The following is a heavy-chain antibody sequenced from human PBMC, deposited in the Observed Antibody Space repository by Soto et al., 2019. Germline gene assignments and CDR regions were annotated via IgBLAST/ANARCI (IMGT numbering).Heavy chain of an antibody. CDR1: GYTFTTFG. CDR3: ASTNVRIGFDY. J-gene: IGHJ4*02. Sequence: ASVTVACKASGYTFTTFGISWVRQTPGQGLEWMGWISPYNGNTNYAQKFQGRVTMTTDTSTNTLYLQMNSLRAEDTAVYYCASTNVRIGFDYWGQGTLVTVSS. CDR2: ISPYNGNT. D-gene: IGHD2-8*01. V-gene: IGHV1-18*01.